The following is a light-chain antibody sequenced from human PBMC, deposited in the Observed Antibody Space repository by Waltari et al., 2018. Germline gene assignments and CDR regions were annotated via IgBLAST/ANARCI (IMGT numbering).Light chain of an antibody. V-gene: IGKV1-27*01. CDR1: QDIRSC. J-gene: IGKJ1*01. CDR2: AIS. Sequence: DIQMTQSPSSLSASVGDRVTITCRASQDIRSCLAWYQQKPGKVPKVLIFAISTLQSGVPSRFSGSGSGTDFTLTISSLQPEDVATYYCQKYNSAPWTFGQGTRVEIK. CDR3: QKYNSAPWT.